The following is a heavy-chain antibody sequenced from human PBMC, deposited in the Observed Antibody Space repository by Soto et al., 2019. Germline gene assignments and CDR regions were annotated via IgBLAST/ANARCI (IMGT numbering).Heavy chain of an antibody. CDR1: GYTFTGYY. CDR3: ARGHSTDCSNGVCSFFYNHEMDV. CDR2: INPKSGGT. J-gene: IGHJ6*02. Sequence: ASVMGSCKASGYTFTGYYMHWVRQAPGQGLEWMGRINPKSGGTSTAQKFQGWVTMTRDTSISTAYMELTRLKSDDTAVYFCARGHSTDCSNGVCSFFYNHEMDVWGQGTTVTVSS. V-gene: IGHV1-2*04. D-gene: IGHD2-8*01.